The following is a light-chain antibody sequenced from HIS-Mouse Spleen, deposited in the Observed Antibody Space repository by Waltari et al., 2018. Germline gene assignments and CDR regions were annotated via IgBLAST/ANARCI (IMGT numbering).Light chain of an antibody. J-gene: IGKJ4*01. Sequence: AIRMTQSPSSFSASTGDRVTITCRASQGISRYLAWYQQKPGKAPKLLIYAASTLQSGVPSRFSGSGSGTDFTLTISCLQSEDFATYYCQQYYSYPRALTFGGGTKVEIK. CDR1: QGISRY. CDR2: AAS. CDR3: QQYYSYPRALT. V-gene: IGKV1-8*01.